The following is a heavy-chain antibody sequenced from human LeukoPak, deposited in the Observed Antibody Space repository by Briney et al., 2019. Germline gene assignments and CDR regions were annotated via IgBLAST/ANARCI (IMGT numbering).Heavy chain of an antibody. V-gene: IGHV4-34*01. Sequence: PETLSLTCAVYGGSFSGYYWSWIRQPPGKGLEWIGEINHSGSTNYNPSLKSRVTISVDTSKNQFSLKLSSVTAADTAVYYCARGRIAARRSNWFDPWGQGTLVTVSS. D-gene: IGHD6-6*01. CDR1: GGSFSGYY. CDR2: INHSGST. J-gene: IGHJ5*02. CDR3: ARGRIAARRSNWFDP.